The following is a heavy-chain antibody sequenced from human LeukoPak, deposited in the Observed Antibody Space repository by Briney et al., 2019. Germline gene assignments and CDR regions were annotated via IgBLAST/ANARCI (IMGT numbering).Heavy chain of an antibody. CDR3: ARDSVHGYYDSSGYSALFDY. D-gene: IGHD3-22*01. J-gene: IGHJ4*02. CDR2: IKQDGSEK. Sequence: GGSLRLSCAASGFTFSSYWMSWVRQAPGKGLEWVANIKQDGSEKYYVDSVKGRFTISRDNAKNSLYLQMNSLRAEDTAVYYCARDSVHGYYDSSGYSALFDYWGQGTLVTASS. CDR1: GFTFSSYW. V-gene: IGHV3-7*01.